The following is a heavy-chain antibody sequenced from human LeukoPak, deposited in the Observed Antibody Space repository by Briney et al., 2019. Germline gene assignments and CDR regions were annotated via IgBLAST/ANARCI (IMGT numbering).Heavy chain of an antibody. Sequence: GGSLSLSCAASGFTFSSYAMHWVRQAPGKGLEWVAVISYDGSNKYYADSVKGRFTISGDNSKNTLHLQMNRLRAEDTAVYYCASPFESSGCGLDYWGQGTLVTVSS. CDR2: ISYDGSNK. CDR3: ASPFESSGCGLDY. D-gene: IGHD3-22*01. V-gene: IGHV3-30*04. J-gene: IGHJ4*02. CDR1: GFTFSSYA.